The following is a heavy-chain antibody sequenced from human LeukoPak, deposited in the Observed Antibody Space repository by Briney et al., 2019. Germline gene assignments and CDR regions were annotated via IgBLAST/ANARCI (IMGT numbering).Heavy chain of an antibody. CDR3: ARGPNSNWSGLDF. J-gene: IGHJ4*02. Sequence: GGSLRLSCTASGFSFSGHWMHWARQLPGKGLVWVSRISPTGSTTSYADSVKGRFTVSRDNAKNTLYLQVNNLRAEDMAVYYCARGPNSNWSGLDFWGQGTLLTVSS. CDR1: GFSFSGHW. D-gene: IGHD6-6*01. CDR2: ISPTGSTT. V-gene: IGHV3-74*01.